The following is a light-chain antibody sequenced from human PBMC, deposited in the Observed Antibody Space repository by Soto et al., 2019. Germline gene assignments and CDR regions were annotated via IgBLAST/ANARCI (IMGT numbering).Light chain of an antibody. J-gene: IGKJ1*01. CDR3: HQYDNPPQT. V-gene: IGKV3-20*01. CDR1: QRLGRNY. CDR2: GAS. Sequence: ETVLTQSPGTLSLSPGERATLSCRASQRLGRNYLAWYQQNPGQAPRLLIYGASNRATGIPERFSGSGSGTDFTLTISRLEPEDLGVYYCHQYDNPPQTFGQGTKVEIK.